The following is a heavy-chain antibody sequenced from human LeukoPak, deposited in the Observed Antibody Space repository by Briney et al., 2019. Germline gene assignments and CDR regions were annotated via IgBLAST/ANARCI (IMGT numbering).Heavy chain of an antibody. V-gene: IGHV4-34*01. CDR3: ARLGYYGSGSYYTTGRRFDP. Sequence: SETLSLTCAAYGGSFSGYYWSWIRQPPGKGLEWIGEINHSGSTNYNPSLKSRVTISVDTTKNQFSLKLSSVTAADTAVYYCARLGYYGSGSYYTTGRRFDPWGQGTLVTVSS. CDR1: GGSFSGYY. CDR2: INHSGST. J-gene: IGHJ5*02. D-gene: IGHD3-10*01.